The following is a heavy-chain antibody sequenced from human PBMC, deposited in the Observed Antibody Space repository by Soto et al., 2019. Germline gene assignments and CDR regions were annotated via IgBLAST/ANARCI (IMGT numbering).Heavy chain of an antibody. J-gene: IGHJ5*02. D-gene: IGHD2-2*01. CDR3: ASDMSTT. Sequence: QVQLVQSGAEAKKPGASVKVSCKASGYTFTSHDINWMRQATGQGLEWMGWMNPHSGHTNYAQKVQGRVTRTRDTFISTAYMELTSLRSEVTAVYYCASDMSTTWGQGTLVTVSS. CDR1: GYTFTSHD. CDR2: MNPHSGHT. V-gene: IGHV1-8*01.